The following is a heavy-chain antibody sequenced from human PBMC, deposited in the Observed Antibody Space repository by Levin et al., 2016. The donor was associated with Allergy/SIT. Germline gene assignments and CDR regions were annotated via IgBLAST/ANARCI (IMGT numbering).Heavy chain of an antibody. CDR3: ARTHIVSSSWYYFDY. J-gene: IGHJ4*02. Sequence: WVRQAPGQGLEWMGGIIPIFGTANYAQKFQGRVTITADESTSTAYMELSSLRSEDTAVYYCARTHIVSSSWYYFDYWGQGTLVTVSS. V-gene: IGHV1-69*01. D-gene: IGHD6-13*01. CDR2: IIPIFGTA.